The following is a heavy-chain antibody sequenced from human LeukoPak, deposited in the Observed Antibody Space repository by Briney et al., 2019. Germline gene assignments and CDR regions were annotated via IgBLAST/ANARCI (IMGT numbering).Heavy chain of an antibody. V-gene: IGHV4-39*01. Sequence: PSETLSLTCTVSGGSISSYYWGWIRQPPGKGLEWIGSIYYSGSTYYNPSLKSRVTISVDTSKNQFSLKLSSVTAADTAVYYCARLPRGDDSSGYYPALGYWGQGTLVTVSS. J-gene: IGHJ4*02. CDR1: GGSISSYY. CDR2: IYYSGST. CDR3: ARLPRGDDSSGYYPALGY. D-gene: IGHD3-22*01.